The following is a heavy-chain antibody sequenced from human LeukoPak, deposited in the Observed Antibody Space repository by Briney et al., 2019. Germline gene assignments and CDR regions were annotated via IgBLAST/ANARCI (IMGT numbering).Heavy chain of an antibody. D-gene: IGHD4-17*01. V-gene: IGHV3-74*01. CDR3: ARAAESYGDYPLDYYYYMDV. Sequence: PGGSLRLSCAASGFTFSSYWMHWVRQAPGKGLVWVSRINSDGSSTSYADSVKGRFTISRDNAKNTLYLQMNSLRAEDTAVYYCARAAESYGDYPLDYYYYMDVWGKGTTVTVSS. CDR1: GFTFSSYW. J-gene: IGHJ6*03. CDR2: INSDGSST.